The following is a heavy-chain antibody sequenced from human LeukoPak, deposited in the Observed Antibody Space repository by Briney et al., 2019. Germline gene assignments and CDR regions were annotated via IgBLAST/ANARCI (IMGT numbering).Heavy chain of an antibody. D-gene: IGHD6-13*01. V-gene: IGHV4-39*07. CDR2: VYYGGST. J-gene: IGHJ6*03. Sequence: SETLSLTCTVSGDSFTSRSYFWAWIRQSPGKGLEWIGSVYYGGSTFYNPSLKSRVTISVDTSKNQFSLKLSSVTAADTAVYYCARTPSAGQYYYYYYYMDVWGKGTTVTVSS. CDR3: ARTPSAGQYYYYYYYMDV. CDR1: GDSFTSRSYF.